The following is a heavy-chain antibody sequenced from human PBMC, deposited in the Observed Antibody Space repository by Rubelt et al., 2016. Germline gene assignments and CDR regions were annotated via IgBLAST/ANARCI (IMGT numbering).Heavy chain of an antibody. J-gene: IGHJ4*02. V-gene: IGHV3-33*01. Sequence: GAVIWYDGSNKYYGDSVKGRFSISRDNSKNTLYLQMKSLRAEDTAVYYCARARYCSSVSCPLDYWGQGTLVTVSS. D-gene: IGHD2-2*01. CDR2: IWYDGSNK. CDR3: ARARYCSSVSCPLDY.